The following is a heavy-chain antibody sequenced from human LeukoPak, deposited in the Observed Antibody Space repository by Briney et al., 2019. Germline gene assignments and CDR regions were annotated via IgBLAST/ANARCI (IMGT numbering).Heavy chain of an antibody. J-gene: IGHJ4*02. V-gene: IGHV3-30*18. CDR2: TSYDGCNT. Sequence: SGGTLRLSCVGSGFTFSTFGIHWVRRAPGKGLEWVAVTSYDGCNTFYADSVKGRFTISRDNSKNTVYLRLNSLRAEDTAIYYCAKDRLVVSPATMTSNFDYWGRGTLVTVSS. CDR3: AKDRLVVSPATMTSNFDY. D-gene: IGHD5-24*01. CDR1: GFTFSTFG.